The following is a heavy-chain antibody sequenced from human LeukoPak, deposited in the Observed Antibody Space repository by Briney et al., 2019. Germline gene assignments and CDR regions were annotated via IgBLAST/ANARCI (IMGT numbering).Heavy chain of an antibody. CDR1: GYTVSELS. D-gene: IGHD2-15*01. Sequence: GASVKVSCKVSGYTVSELSIYWVRQAHGKGLEWMGGFNPEDGEKVYVQKFQGRVTMTEDTSTDTAYMELSSLRSEDTAVYYCARASLQLLSFDYWGQGTLVTVSS. CDR3: ARASLQLLSFDY. V-gene: IGHV1-24*01. CDR2: FNPEDGEK. J-gene: IGHJ4*02.